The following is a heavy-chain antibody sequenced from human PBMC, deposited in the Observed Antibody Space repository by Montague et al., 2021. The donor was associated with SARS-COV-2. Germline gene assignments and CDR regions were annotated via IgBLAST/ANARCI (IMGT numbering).Heavy chain of an antibody. D-gene: IGHD3-3*01. V-gene: IGHV4-34*01. Sequence: SETLSLTCAVYSGSISSFYWSWIRQSQGTGLGWIGVINHTGSATYNPSLKGRGPLSRDTSKNQFSLKLQPVTPADTAVYYCARGQVTISGVLIFIPAAGHLDGWGQGTSVTVSS. CDR3: ARGQVTISGVLIFIPAAGHLDG. CDR1: SGSISSFY. CDR2: INHTGSA. J-gene: IGHJ3*01.